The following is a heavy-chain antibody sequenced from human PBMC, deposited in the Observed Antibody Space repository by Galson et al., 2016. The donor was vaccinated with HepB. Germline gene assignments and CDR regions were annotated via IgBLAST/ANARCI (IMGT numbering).Heavy chain of an antibody. V-gene: IGHV1-69*13. CDR2: IIPIFGAA. CDR1: GGTFSGYA. CDR3: AKCSFRSGSFWY. Sequence: SVKVSCKASGGTFSGYAINWVRQAPGQGLEWMGGIIPIFGAANYAPKFQGRVTITADESTSTAYMELTSLRSEDTAVYYCAKCSFRSGSFWYWGQGTLVTVSS. J-gene: IGHJ4*02. D-gene: IGHD1-26*01.